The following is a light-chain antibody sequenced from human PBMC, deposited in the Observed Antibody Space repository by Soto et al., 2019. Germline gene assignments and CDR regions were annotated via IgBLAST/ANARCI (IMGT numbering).Light chain of an antibody. V-gene: IGKV1-9*01. Sequence: DIHLPQSPSFLSASVGDRVTITCRASQGIISFLAWYQQKPGKAPNLLMYAASTLQSGVPSRFSGGESGTEYTLTISSLQPEYSATYYCQQLYIFPLTFGQGTRLESK. CDR1: QGIISF. CDR3: QQLYIFPLT. CDR2: AAS. J-gene: IGKJ5*01.